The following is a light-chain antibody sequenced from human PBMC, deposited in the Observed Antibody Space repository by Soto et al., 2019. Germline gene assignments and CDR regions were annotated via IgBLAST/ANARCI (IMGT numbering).Light chain of an antibody. Sequence: DIQMTQSPSTLSASVGDRVTITCRASQNSRSWLAWYQQKPGKAPKLLIYKASNLGSGVPSRFSGTGSGTEFTLTISSLQPDDFATYYCQQYNTYCVFGQGTKV. J-gene: IGKJ1*01. CDR2: KAS. V-gene: IGKV1-5*03. CDR3: QQYNTYCV. CDR1: QNSRSW.